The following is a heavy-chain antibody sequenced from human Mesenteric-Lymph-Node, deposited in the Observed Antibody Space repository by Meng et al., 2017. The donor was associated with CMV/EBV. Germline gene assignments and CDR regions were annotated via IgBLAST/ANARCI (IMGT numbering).Heavy chain of an antibody. D-gene: IGHD2-21*01. CDR3: ARDCGVTGCSDS. CDR1: GSTFTSSY. J-gene: IGHJ4*02. V-gene: IGHV1-46*01. CDR2: INPSGGST. Sequence: CTASGSTFTSSYMHWVRQAPGQGLEWMGIINPSGGSTSYAQKFQGRVTMTRDASLSTAYMDLTRLTSDDTAVYYCARDCGVTGCSDSWGQGTLVTVSS.